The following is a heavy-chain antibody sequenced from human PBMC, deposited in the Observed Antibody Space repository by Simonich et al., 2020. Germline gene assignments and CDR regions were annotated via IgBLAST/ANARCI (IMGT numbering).Heavy chain of an antibody. J-gene: IGHJ6*02. CDR1: GYSISSGYY. D-gene: IGHD6-13*01. CDR2: IYHCGRT. CDR3: ARVGYSNYYYYGMDV. V-gene: IGHV4-38-2*01. Sequence: QVQLQESGPGLVKPSETLSLTCAVSGYSISSGYYWGWIRQPPGKGLEWIGSIYHCGRTYYNPSLKSRVTISVDTSKNQFSLKLSSVTAADTAVYYCARVGYSNYYYYGMDVWGQGTTVTVSS.